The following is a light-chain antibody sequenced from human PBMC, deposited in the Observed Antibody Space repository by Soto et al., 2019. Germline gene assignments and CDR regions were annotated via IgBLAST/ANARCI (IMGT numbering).Light chain of an antibody. Sequence: QSVLTQPASVSGSPGQSITISCTGTSSDVGGYNFVSWYQHHPGKAPKLMIYEVSNRPSGVSNRFSGAKSGNTASPTISGLQAEDEADYYCCSHTSNRALNGVFGGGTKLTVL. CDR2: EVS. J-gene: IGLJ3*02. CDR1: SSDVGGYNF. V-gene: IGLV2-14*01. CDR3: CSHTSNRALNGV.